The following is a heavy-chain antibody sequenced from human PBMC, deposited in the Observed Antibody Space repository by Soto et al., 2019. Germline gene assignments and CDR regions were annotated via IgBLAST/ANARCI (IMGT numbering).Heavy chain of an antibody. CDR3: ARGDYAILTGYYQPRYYFDY. Sequence: SVKVSCKASGGTFSSYAISWVRQAPGQGLEWMGGIIPIFGTANYAQKFQGRVTITADKSTSTAYMELSSLRSEDTAVYYCARGDYAILTGYYQPRYYFDYWGQGTLVTVYS. D-gene: IGHD3-9*01. CDR2: IIPIFGTA. J-gene: IGHJ4*02. CDR1: GGTFSSYA. V-gene: IGHV1-69*06.